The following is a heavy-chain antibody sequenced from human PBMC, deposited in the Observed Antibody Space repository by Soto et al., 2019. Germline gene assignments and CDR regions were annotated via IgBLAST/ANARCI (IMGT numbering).Heavy chain of an antibody. V-gene: IGHV3-23*01. CDR1: GVPVSTYG. CDR3: AKGGSETSWSDGY. Sequence: EVQLLQSGGGLVQPGGSLRLSCSASGVPVSTYGMSWVRQAPGKGLELVSSISNGGTITYYADSVKGRLTNSRDNSKNRVYVPMDSLGADDPAVYYCAKGGSETSWSDGYWGKGTLVIVSS. D-gene: IGHD2-2*01. CDR2: ISNGGTIT. J-gene: IGHJ4*02.